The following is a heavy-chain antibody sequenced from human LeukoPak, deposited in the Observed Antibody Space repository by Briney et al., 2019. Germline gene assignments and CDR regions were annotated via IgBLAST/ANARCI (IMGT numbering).Heavy chain of an antibody. CDR3: ARHRHCSSTSCYNWWFDP. Sequence: SETLSLTCAVSGGSISSSNWWSWLRQYPGKGLEWIGDIFHSGDANYNPSLKSRVTISVDTSKNQFSLKLSSVTAADTAVYYCARHRHCSSTSCYNWWFDPWGQGTLVTVSS. J-gene: IGHJ5*02. D-gene: IGHD2-2*02. CDR2: IFHSGDA. V-gene: IGHV4-4*02. CDR1: GGSISSSNW.